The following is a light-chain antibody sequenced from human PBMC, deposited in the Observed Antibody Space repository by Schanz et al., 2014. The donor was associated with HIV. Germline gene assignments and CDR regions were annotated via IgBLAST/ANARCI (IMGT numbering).Light chain of an antibody. CDR3: CSSAGSSTFEV. Sequence: QSVLTQPPSASGSPGQSVTISCAGTRGDIGSYNYVSWYQQRPGKAPRLLISEVNKRPSGVPDRFSGSKSDNTASLTVSGLQAEDEADYYCCSSAGSSTFEVFGGGTKVTVL. J-gene: IGLJ3*02. CDR2: EVN. CDR1: RGDIGSYNY. V-gene: IGLV2-8*01.